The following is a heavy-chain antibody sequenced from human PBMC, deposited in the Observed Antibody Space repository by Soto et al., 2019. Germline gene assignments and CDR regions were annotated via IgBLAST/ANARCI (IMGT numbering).Heavy chain of an antibody. CDR2: ISPNSGNI. CDR3: VKDRDSNTWPSRDV. D-gene: IGHD3-22*01. CDR1: GYTFTRNG. V-gene: IGHV1-18*01. Sequence: QVHLVQSGDEVKKPGASVNVSCKTSGYTFTRNGISWVRQAPGQGLEWMGWISPNSGNIKYAQKLQGRVIMTTDTSTSTAYMELRSLRSDDTAVYYCVKDRDSNTWPSRDVWGPGTTVTVSS. J-gene: IGHJ6*02.